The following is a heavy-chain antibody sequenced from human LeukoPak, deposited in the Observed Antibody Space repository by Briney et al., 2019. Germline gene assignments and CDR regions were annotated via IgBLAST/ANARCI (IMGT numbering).Heavy chain of an antibody. J-gene: IGHJ4*02. CDR3: ARDAGSGYFDY. D-gene: IGHD6-19*01. CDR1: GFTFGTYA. CDR2: ISSNSSTI. V-gene: IGHV3-48*02. Sequence: PGGSLRLSCAASGFTFGTYAMNWVRQAPGKGLEWVSYISSNSSTIYFPDSVKGRFTISRDNAKNSLYLQMNGLRDEDTADYYCARDAGSGYFDYWGQATLVTVSS.